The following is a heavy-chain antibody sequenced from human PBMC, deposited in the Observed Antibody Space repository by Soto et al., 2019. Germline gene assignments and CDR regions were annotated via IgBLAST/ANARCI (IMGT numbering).Heavy chain of an antibody. J-gene: IGHJ3*02. Sequence: QVQLVESGGGVVQPGRSLRLSCAASGFTFSSYAMHWVRQAPGKGLAWVAVISYDGSNKYYADSVKGRFTISRDNSKNTLYLQMNSLRAEDTAVYYCVRVAGSGYLLDAFDIWGQGTMVTVSS. CDR3: VRVAGSGYLLDAFDI. V-gene: IGHV3-30-3*01. CDR1: GFTFSSYA. D-gene: IGHD3-22*01. CDR2: ISYDGSNK.